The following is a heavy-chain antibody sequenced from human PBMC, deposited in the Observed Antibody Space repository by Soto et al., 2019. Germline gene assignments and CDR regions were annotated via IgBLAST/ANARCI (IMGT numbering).Heavy chain of an antibody. V-gene: IGHV1-69*13. D-gene: IGHD4-17*01. CDR2: IIPIFGTA. Sequence: SVKVSCKASGGTFSSYAISWVRQAPGQGLEWMGGIIPIFGTANYAQKFQGRVTITADESTSTAYMELRSLRSDDTAVYYCARAGNYGDYYYYYMDVWGKGTTVTVSS. CDR1: GGTFSSYA. CDR3: ARAGNYGDYYYYYMDV. J-gene: IGHJ6*03.